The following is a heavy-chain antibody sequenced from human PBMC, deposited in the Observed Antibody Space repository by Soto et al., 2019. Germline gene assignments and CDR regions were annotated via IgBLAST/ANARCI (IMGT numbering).Heavy chain of an antibody. V-gene: IGHV4-4*07. CDR3: ARDYDRIAAAGASAYGLDV. D-gene: IGHD6-13*01. CDR2: IYTSGST. Sequence: SETLSLTGTVGGGSISSYYWSWIRQPAGKGLEWIGRIYTSGSTNYNPSRKSRGTRTVDTSKNQCSLRLSSVTAADTAVYYCARDYDRIAAAGASAYGLDVWGQGPTVTVSS. J-gene: IGHJ6*02. CDR1: GGSISSYY.